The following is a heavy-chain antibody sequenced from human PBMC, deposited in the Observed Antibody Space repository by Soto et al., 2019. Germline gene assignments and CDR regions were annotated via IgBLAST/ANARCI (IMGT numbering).Heavy chain of an antibody. J-gene: IGHJ6*02. CDR1: GFTFSDYY. CDR3: ARDTGSSWYSPRGGMDV. CDR2: ISSSGSTI. Sequence: QVQLVESGGGLGKPGGSLRLSCAASGFTFSDYYMSWIRQAPGKGLEWVSYISSSGSTIYYADSVKGRFTISRDNAKXSXXXXMNSLRAEDTAVYYCARDTGSSWYSPRGGMDVWGQGTTVTVSS. V-gene: IGHV3-11*01. D-gene: IGHD6-13*01.